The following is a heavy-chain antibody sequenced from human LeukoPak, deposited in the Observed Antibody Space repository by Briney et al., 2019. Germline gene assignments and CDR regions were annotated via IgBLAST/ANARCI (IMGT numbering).Heavy chain of an antibody. D-gene: IGHD2-2*02. V-gene: IGHV4-31*03. CDR2: IYYSGST. CDR1: GGSISSGGYY. CDR3: ARARRGTSCYTDY. J-gene: IGHJ4*02. Sequence: PQTLSLTCTVSGGSISSGGYYWSWIRQHPGKGLEWIGYIYYSGSTYYNPSLKSRVTISVDTSKNQFSLKLSSVTAADTAVYYCARARRGTSCYTDYWGPGTLVTVSS.